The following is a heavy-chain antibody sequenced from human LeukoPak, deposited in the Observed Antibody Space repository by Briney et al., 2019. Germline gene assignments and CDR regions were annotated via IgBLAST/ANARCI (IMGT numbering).Heavy chain of an antibody. CDR3: AKTSWGTSLHAFDI. Sequence: QAGGSLRLACAASGFTFSSYWMSWVRQAPGKGLEWVANIKQDGSEKYYVDSVKGRFTISRDNAKNSLYLQMNSLRAEDTAVYYCAKTSWGTSLHAFDIWGQGTMVTVSS. CDR2: IKQDGSEK. D-gene: IGHD2-2*01. CDR1: GFTFSSYW. V-gene: IGHV3-7*03. J-gene: IGHJ3*02.